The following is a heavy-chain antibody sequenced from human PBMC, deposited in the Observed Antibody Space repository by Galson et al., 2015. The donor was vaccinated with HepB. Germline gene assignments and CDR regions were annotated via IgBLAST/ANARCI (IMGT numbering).Heavy chain of an antibody. CDR3: ALHSGYSYDFDY. CDR1: GYIFPNYW. Sequence: QSGAEVTKPGESLKISCKGSGYIFPNYWIGWVRQMPGRGLEWMGIIYPGDSDTRYSPSFQGQVTISADKSISTAYLQWSSLKASDTAMYYCALHSGYSYDFDYWGQGTLVTVSS. J-gene: IGHJ4*02. V-gene: IGHV5-51*01. CDR2: IYPGDSDT. D-gene: IGHD5-18*01.